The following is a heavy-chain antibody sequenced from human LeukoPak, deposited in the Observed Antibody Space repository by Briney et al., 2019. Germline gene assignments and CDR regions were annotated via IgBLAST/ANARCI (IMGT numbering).Heavy chain of an antibody. CDR2: INPSGGST. J-gene: IGHJ4*02. Sequence: ASVRVSCTASGYTFTSYYMHWVRQATGQGLEWMGIINPSGGSTSYAQKFQGRVTMTRDTSTSTVYMELSSLRSEDTAVYYCAREDCSGGSCYGYWGQGTLVTVSS. V-gene: IGHV1-46*01. CDR1: GYTFTSYY. D-gene: IGHD2-15*01. CDR3: AREDCSGGSCYGY.